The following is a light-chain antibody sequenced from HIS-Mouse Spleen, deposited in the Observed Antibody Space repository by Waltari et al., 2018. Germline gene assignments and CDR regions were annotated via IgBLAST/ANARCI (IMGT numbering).Light chain of an antibody. CDR3: QVWDSSSDHVV. CDR1: NIGSKS. CDR2: GDR. J-gene: IGLJ2*01. V-gene: IGLV3-21*03. Sequence: SYVLTQPPSVSVAPGKTARITCGGNNIGSKSVHWYQQKPGQAPVLVVYGDRDRPSGIPGRCSGSNCGKPATLTISRVEAGDEADYYCQVWDSSSDHVVFGGGTKLTVL.